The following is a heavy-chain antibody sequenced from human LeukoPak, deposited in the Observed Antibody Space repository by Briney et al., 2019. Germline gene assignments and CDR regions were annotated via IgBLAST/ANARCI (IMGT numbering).Heavy chain of an antibody. J-gene: IGHJ4*02. CDR2: INAYNGNA. Sequence: ASVKVSCKASGYTFTSYALSWVRQAPGQGLEWMGWINAYNGNANYAQILQGRVTMTTDTSTSTAYMELRSLISDDAAVYYCARGDDYGDYWGLYWGQGTLVTVSS. V-gene: IGHV1-18*01. CDR3: ARGDDYGDYWGLY. CDR1: GYTFTSYA. D-gene: IGHD4-17*01.